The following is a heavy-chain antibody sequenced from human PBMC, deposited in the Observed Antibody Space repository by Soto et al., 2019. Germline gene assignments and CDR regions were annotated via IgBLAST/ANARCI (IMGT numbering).Heavy chain of an antibody. V-gene: IGHV3-23*01. D-gene: IGHD3-9*01. J-gene: IGHJ4*02. Sequence: GGSLRLSCAAPGFTFSSYAMSWVRQAPGKGLEWVSAISGSGGSTYYADSVKGRFTISRDNSKNTLYLRMNSLRAEDTAVFYCAKDRAIRPGSDFDYWGQGTQVTVSS. CDR2: ISGSGGST. CDR3: AKDRAIRPGSDFDY. CDR1: GFTFSSYA.